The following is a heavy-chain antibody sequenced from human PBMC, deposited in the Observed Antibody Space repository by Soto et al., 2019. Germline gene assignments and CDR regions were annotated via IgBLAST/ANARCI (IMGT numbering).Heavy chain of an antibody. D-gene: IGHD3-22*01. CDR3: ASWKHYYDSSGYYSPSAGSDY. CDR2: IIPILGIA. CDR1: GGTFSSYT. V-gene: IGHV1-69*02. Sequence: SVKVSCKASGGTFSSYTISWVRQAPGQGLEWMGRIIPILGIANYAQKFQGRVTITADKSTSTAYMELSSLRSEDTAVYYCASWKHYYDSSGYYSPSAGSDYWGQ. J-gene: IGHJ4*01.